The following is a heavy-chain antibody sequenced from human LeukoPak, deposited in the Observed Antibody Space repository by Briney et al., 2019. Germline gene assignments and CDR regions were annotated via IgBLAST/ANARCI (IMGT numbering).Heavy chain of an antibody. Sequence: GGSLRLSCAASGFIFSNYGMNWVRQAPGKGLEWVAAISASGSATSYADSVKGRFTISRDNYKNTLYLQMNSLRVEDTAVYFCARVTEYSSFQNWFDPWGQGTLVTVSS. CDR1: GFIFSNYG. J-gene: IGHJ5*02. CDR2: ISASGSAT. D-gene: IGHD6-6*01. CDR3: ARVTEYSSFQNWFDP. V-gene: IGHV3-23*01.